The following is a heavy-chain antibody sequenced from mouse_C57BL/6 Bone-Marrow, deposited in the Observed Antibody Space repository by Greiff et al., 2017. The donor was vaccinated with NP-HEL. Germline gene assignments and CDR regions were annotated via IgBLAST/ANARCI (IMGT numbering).Heavy chain of an antibody. J-gene: IGHJ1*03. CDR2: ITHSGET. Sequence: QVQLKESGPGLVKPSQSLFLTCSITGFPITSGYYWIWIRQSPGKPLEWMGYITHSGETFYNPSLQSPISITRETSKNQFFLQLNSVTTEDTAMYYCAGDPYFDVWGTGTTVTVSS. CDR3: AGDPYFDV. CDR1: GFPITSGYY. V-gene: IGHV12-3*01.